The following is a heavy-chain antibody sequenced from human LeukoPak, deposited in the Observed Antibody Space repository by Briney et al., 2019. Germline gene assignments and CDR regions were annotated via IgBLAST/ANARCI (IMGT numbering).Heavy chain of an antibody. J-gene: IGHJ5*02. D-gene: IGHD2-2*02. CDR2: IYYSGST. CDR3: ARYCSSTNCYKGGFDP. Sequence: SETLSLTCTVSGGSISSGGYYWSWIRQHPGKGLEWIGYIYYSGSTYSNPSLKSRVTTSVDTSKNQFSLNLSSVTAADTAVYYGARYCSSTNCYKGGFDPWGQGTLVTVSS. V-gene: IGHV4-31*03. CDR1: GGSISSGGYY.